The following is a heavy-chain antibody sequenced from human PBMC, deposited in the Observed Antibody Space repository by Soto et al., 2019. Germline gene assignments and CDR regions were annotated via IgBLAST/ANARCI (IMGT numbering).Heavy chain of an antibody. J-gene: IGHJ5*02. V-gene: IGHV4-31*03. Sequence: SETLSLTCTVSGGSISSGGYYWSWNRQHPGKGLEWIGYIYYSGSTYYNPSLKSRVTISVDTSKNQFSLKLSSVTAADTAVYYCARDRNGDYGVGWFDPWGQGTLVTVSS. D-gene: IGHD4-17*01. CDR2: IYYSGST. CDR3: ARDRNGDYGVGWFDP. CDR1: GGSISSGGYY.